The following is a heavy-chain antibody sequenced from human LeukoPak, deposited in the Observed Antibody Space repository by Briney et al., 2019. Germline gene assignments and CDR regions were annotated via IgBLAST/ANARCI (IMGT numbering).Heavy chain of an antibody. D-gene: IGHD2-21*02. V-gene: IGHV1-8*01. CDR3: ASAYCGGDCYSPGATNYYCYGMDV. CDR2: MNPNSGNT. Sequence: ASVKVSCKASGYTFTSYDINWVRQATGQGLEWMGWMNPNSGNTGYAQKFQGRVTMTRNTSISTAYMELSSLRSEDTAVYYCASAYCGGDCYSPGATNYYCYGMDVWGQGTTVTVSS. J-gene: IGHJ6*02. CDR1: GYTFTSYD.